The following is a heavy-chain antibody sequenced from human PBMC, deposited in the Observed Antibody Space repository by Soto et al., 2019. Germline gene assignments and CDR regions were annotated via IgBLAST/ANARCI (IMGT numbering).Heavy chain of an antibody. Sequence: SETLSLTCIVSGDSVTSGSYYWTWLRQPPGKGLEWIGYISYTGRTKYNPSLQSRVTISVDTSKNVFSLNLSSVTAADTAVYFCAREWGLLPYYVMNVWGHGTAVTV. CDR2: ISYTGRT. J-gene: IGHJ6*02. V-gene: IGHV4-61*03. CDR3: AREWGLLPYYVMNV. CDR1: GDSVTSGSYY. D-gene: IGHD7-27*01.